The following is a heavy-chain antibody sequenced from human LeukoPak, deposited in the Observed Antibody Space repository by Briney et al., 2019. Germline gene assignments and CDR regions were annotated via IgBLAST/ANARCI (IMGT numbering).Heavy chain of an antibody. Sequence: PGGSLRLSCAASGFTFSSYGMHWVRQAPVKGLEWVALIRYDGSNKYYADSVKVRFTISRDNSKNTLYLQMNSLSAEDTAVYYCAKDEGIAARLFYFDYWGQGTLVTVSS. V-gene: IGHV3-30*02. CDR1: GFTFSSYG. CDR3: AKDEGIAARLFYFDY. J-gene: IGHJ4*02. CDR2: IRYDGSNK. D-gene: IGHD6-6*01.